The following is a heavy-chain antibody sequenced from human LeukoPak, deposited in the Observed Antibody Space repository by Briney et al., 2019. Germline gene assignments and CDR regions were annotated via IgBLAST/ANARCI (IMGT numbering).Heavy chain of an antibody. CDR2: IYYTGST. Sequence: PSETLSLTCTVSGGSISGYYWSWIRQPPGKGLEWIGYIYYTGSTNYNPSLKSRVTIPVDTAKNQFSLKVSSVTAADTAVYYCVRSKSGTYGWFDPWGQGTLVTVSP. J-gene: IGHJ5*02. D-gene: IGHD4-17*01. V-gene: IGHV4-59*01. CDR1: GGSISGYY. CDR3: VRSKSGTYGWFDP.